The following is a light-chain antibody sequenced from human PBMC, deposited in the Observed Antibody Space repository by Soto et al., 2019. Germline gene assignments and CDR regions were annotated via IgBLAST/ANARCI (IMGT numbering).Light chain of an antibody. Sequence: EIVLTQSPGTLSLSPGERATLSCRASQSVNNNYLAWYQQKPGQAPRLLIDGASSRANGIPDRFSGSGSGTDFTLTISGLEPEEFAVYYCQQYGSSPCTFGQGTKLEIK. CDR1: QSVNNNY. V-gene: IGKV3-20*01. J-gene: IGKJ2*01. CDR2: GAS. CDR3: QQYGSSPCT.